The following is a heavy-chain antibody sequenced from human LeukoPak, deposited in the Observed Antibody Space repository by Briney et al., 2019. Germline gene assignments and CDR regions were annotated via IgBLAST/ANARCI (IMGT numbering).Heavy chain of an antibody. CDR2: ISGSGSST. CDR1: RFTFSSYA. CDR3: AKGRYYYDNSDAFEI. J-gene: IGHJ3*02. V-gene: IGHV3-23*01. Sequence: PGGSLRLSCAASRFTFSSYAMTWVRQAPGKGLEWVSGISGSGSSTYYADSVKGRFTISRDNSKNTLYLQMNSLRAEDTAVYHCAKGRYYYDNSDAFEIWGQGTMVTVSS. D-gene: IGHD3-22*01.